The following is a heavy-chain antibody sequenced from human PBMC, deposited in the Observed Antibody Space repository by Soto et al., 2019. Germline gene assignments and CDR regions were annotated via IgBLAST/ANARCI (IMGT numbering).Heavy chain of an antibody. D-gene: IGHD3-10*01. CDR3: ARRKGVKEGACDI. CDR2: INNDGSSANYA. Sequence: EVQMVQSGGGLVQPGGSLRLSCAASGFSFSSYWMHWVRQVPGKGLVWVSRINNDGSSANYADYADSVKGRFTISRDSAQNTLYLQRHSLRAEDTAVYYCARRKGVKEGACDIWGQGTMVNVSS. J-gene: IGHJ3*02. V-gene: IGHV3-74*01. CDR1: GFSFSSYW.